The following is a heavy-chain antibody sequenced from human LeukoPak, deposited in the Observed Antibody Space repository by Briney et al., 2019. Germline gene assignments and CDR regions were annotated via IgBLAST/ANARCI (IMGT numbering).Heavy chain of an antibody. Sequence: GGSLRLSCAASGFTVSSNYMSWVRQAPGKGLEWVSVIYSGGSTYYADSVKGRFTISRDNSKNTLYLQMNSLRAEDTAVYYCVRDKGGRSGAIYYDAFDVWGQGTMVTVSS. D-gene: IGHD1-26*01. CDR3: VRDKGGRSGAIYYDAFDV. J-gene: IGHJ3*01. CDR2: IYSGGST. V-gene: IGHV3-66*01. CDR1: GFTVSSNY.